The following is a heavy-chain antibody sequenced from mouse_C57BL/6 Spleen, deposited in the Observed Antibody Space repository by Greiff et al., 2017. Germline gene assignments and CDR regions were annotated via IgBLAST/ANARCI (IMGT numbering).Heavy chain of an antibody. CDR1: GYSITRGYY. Sequence: VQLVESGPGLVKPSQSLSLTCSVTGYSITRGYYWNWIRQFPGNKLEWMGYISYDGSNNYNPSLKNRISITRDTSKNQFFLKLNSVTTEDTATYYCARDSNFAWFAYWGQGTLGTVSA. V-gene: IGHV3-6*01. J-gene: IGHJ3*01. CDR2: ISYDGSN. CDR3: ARDSNFAWFAY. D-gene: IGHD2-5*01.